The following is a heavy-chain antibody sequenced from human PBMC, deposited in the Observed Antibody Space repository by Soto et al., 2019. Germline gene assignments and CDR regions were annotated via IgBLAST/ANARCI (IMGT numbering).Heavy chain of an antibody. D-gene: IGHD2-8*02. V-gene: IGHV4-31*03. CDR1: GGSLSSGGYY. CDR2: VYYSGDK. Sequence: QVLLQESGPRLVKASETLSLTCTVSGGSLSSGGYYWSWIRQLPGQGLEWIGYVYYSGDKYYNPSLTSRLTISRDTSTNQFSLKLTSVTAADTAVYVCAYLRGCTGHPGDLGQGALVTVSS. J-gene: IGHJ4*02. CDR3: AYLRGCTGHPGD.